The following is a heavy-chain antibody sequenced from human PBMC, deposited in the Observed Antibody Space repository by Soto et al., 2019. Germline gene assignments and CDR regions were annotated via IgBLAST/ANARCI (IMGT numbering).Heavy chain of an antibody. V-gene: IGHV3-23*01. CDR2: ISGSGGST. Sequence: EVQLLESGGGLVQPGGSLRLSCAASGFTFSSYAMSWVRQALGKGLEWVSAISGSGGSTYYADSVKGRFTISRDNSKNTLYLQMNSLRAEDTAVYYCASASMVRASYFDYWGQGTLVTVSS. CDR1: GFTFSSYA. J-gene: IGHJ4*02. CDR3: ASASMVRASYFDY. D-gene: IGHD3-10*01.